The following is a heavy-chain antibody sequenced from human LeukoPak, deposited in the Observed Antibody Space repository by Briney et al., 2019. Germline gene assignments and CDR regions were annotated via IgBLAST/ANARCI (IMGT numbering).Heavy chain of an antibody. J-gene: IGHJ3*02. Sequence: SETLSLTCSVSGDSITGYYWGWIRQPPGKGLEWIGNIFYSGSTYYSPSLKSRVTISLDTSRNQFSLKLNSVTAADTAAYYCAKSNGYGLVDIWGQGTMVTVSS. CDR3: AKSNGYGLVDI. CDR1: GDSITGYY. D-gene: IGHD3-10*01. CDR2: IFYSGST. V-gene: IGHV4-39*07.